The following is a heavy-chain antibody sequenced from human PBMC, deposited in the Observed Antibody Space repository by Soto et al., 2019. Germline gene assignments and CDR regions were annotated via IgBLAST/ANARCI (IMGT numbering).Heavy chain of an antibody. CDR2: INHSGRT. Sequence: QVQLQQWGAGLLKPSETLSLTCAVYGGSFSGYYWSWIRQPPGKGLEWIGEINHSGRTNYNPSLKSRVTISVDTSKNQFSLKLSSVTAADTAVYYCAGGPTVVVVYWGQGTLVTVSS. CDR1: GGSFSGYY. V-gene: IGHV4-34*01. J-gene: IGHJ4*02. CDR3: AGGPTVVVVY. D-gene: IGHD2-15*01.